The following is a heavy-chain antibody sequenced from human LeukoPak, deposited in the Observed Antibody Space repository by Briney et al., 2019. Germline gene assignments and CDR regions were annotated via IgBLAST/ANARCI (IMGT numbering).Heavy chain of an antibody. Sequence: GGSLRLSCAASGFTFSDYYMSWIRQAPGKGLEWVSYISSSGDIIYYADSVKGRFTISRDNAKNSLYLQMNSLRAEDTAVYYCARHYGGYDFDAFDIWGQGTMVTVSS. CDR1: GFTFSDYY. J-gene: IGHJ3*02. V-gene: IGHV3-11*04. D-gene: IGHD5-12*01. CDR3: ARHYGGYDFDAFDI. CDR2: ISSSGDII.